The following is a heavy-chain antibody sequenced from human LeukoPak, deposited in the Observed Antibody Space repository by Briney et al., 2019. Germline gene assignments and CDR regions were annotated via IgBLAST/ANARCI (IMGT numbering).Heavy chain of an antibody. J-gene: IGHJ4*02. CDR2: ISWNSGSI. CDR1: GFTFDDYA. V-gene: IGHV3-9*01. D-gene: IGHD6-19*01. Sequence: QSGGSLRLSCAASGFTFDDYAMHWVRQAPGKGLEWVSGISWNSGSIGYADSVKGRFTISRDNAKNTLYLQMNSPRAEDTAVYYCAKLESGWYVTSLNYWGQGTLVTVSS. CDR3: AKLESGWYVTSLNY.